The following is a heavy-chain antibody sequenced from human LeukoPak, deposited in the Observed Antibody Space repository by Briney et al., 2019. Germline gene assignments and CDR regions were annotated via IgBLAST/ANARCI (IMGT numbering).Heavy chain of an antibody. CDR2: INHSGST. J-gene: IGHJ4*02. D-gene: IGHD6-19*01. Sequence: SETLSLTCAVYGGSFSGYYWSWIRQPLGKGLEWIGEINHSGSTNYNPSLKSRVTISVDTSKNQFSLKLSSVTAADTAVYYCARSLIAVAGVDYWGQGTLVTVSS. V-gene: IGHV4-34*01. CDR1: GGSFSGYY. CDR3: ARSLIAVAGVDY.